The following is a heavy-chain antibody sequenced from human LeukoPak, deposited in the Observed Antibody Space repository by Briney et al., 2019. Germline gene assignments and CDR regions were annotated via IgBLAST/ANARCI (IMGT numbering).Heavy chain of an antibody. V-gene: IGHV3-23*01. CDR1: GFTFSSYA. Sequence: GGSLRLSCAASGFTFSSYAMSWVRQAPGKGLEWVSAISGSGGSTYYAGSVKGRFTISRDNSKRTLYLQMNSLRADDTAVYYCAKDGSWSCTDWGQGTLVTVSS. CDR3: AKDGSWSCTD. J-gene: IGHJ4*02. CDR2: ISGSGGST. D-gene: IGHD2-8*02.